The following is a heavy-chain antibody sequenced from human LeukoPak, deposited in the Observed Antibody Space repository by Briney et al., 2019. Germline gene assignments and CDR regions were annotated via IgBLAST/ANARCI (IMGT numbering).Heavy chain of an antibody. J-gene: IGHJ4*02. V-gene: IGHV3-48*03. CDR2: ISSSGSTI. CDR3: AREWDCSGGSCYSGGFFDY. Sequence: GGSLRLSCAASGFTFSSYEMNWVRQAPGKGLEWVSYISSSGSTIYYADSVKGRFTISRDNAKNSLYLQMNSLSAEDTAVYYCAREWDCSGGSCYSGGFFDYWGQGTLVTVSS. CDR1: GFTFSSYE. D-gene: IGHD2-15*01.